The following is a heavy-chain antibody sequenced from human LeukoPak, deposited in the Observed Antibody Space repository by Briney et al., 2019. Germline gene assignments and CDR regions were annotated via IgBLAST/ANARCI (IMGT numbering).Heavy chain of an antibody. CDR3: ARGRYYFDY. CDR1: GGSISSSSYY. J-gene: IGHJ4*02. CDR2: IYYSGST. Sequence: PSETLSLTCTVSGGSISSSSYYWGWIRQPPGKGLEWIGSIYYSGSTYYNPSLKSRVTISVDTSKNQFSLKLSSVTAADTAVYYCARGRYYFDYWGQGTLVTVSS. V-gene: IGHV4-39*07.